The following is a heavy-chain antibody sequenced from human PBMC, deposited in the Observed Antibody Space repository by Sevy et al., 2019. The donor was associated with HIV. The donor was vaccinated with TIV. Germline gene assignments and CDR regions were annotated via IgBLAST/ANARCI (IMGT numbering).Heavy chain of an antibody. CDR2: ISSSGSTI. CDR1: GFTFSDYY. CDR3: ARDFTVTHPDYYYYGMDV. Sequence: GSLRLSCAASGFTFSDYYMSWIRQAPGKGLEWVSYISSSGSTIYYADSVKGRFTISRDNAKNSLYLQMNSLRAEDTAVYYCARDFTVTHPDYYYYGMDVWGQGTTVTVSS. J-gene: IGHJ6*02. D-gene: IGHD4-4*01. V-gene: IGHV3-11*01.